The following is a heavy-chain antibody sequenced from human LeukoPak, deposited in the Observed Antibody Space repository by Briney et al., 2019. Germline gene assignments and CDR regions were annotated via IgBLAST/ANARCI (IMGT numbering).Heavy chain of an antibody. V-gene: IGHV4-39*01. J-gene: IGHJ4*02. D-gene: IGHD3-22*01. CDR2: IYYSGST. CDR3: ARLTYYYDSSGYYYSRLPYFDY. Sequence: PSETLSLTCTVSGGSVSSGSCYWSWIRQPPGKGLEWIGYIYYSGSTYYNPSLKSRVTISVDTSKNQFSLKLSSVTAADTAVYYCARLTYYYDSSGYYYSRLPYFDYWGQGTLVTVSS. CDR1: GGSVSSGSCY.